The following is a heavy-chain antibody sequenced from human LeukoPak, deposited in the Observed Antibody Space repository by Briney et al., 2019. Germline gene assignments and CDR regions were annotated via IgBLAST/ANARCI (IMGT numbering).Heavy chain of an antibody. D-gene: IGHD2-8*01. V-gene: IGHV3-15*01. CDR2: IKSKTDGGTT. Sequence: PGGSLRLSCAASGFTFSNAWMSWVRQAPGKGLERVGRIKSKTDGGTTDYAAPVKGRFTISRDDSKNTLYLQMNSLKTEDTAVYYCTTDTPLCTNGVCNFDYWGQGTLVTVSS. J-gene: IGHJ4*02. CDR3: TTDTPLCTNGVCNFDY. CDR1: GFTFSNAW.